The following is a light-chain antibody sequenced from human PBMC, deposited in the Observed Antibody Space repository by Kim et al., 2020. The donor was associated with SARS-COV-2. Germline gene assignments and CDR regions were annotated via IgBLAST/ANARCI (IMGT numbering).Light chain of an antibody. CDR3: SSYTSSSTYV. CDR2: DVS. Sequence: QSYTTTCTGTSSDVGGYNYVSWYQQHPGKAPKLMIYDVSKRPSGVSNRFSGSKSGNTASLTISGLQAEDEADYYCSSYTSSSTYVFGTGTKVTVL. CDR1: SSDVGGYNY. V-gene: IGLV2-14*04. J-gene: IGLJ1*01.